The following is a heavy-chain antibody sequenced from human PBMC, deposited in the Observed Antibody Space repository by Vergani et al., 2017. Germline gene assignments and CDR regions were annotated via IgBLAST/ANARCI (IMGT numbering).Heavy chain of an antibody. J-gene: IGHJ4*03. Sequence: QVQLVQSGSEVRKPGASVKVSCQVSGYSFTELTIHWVRQAPGKGLEWRGGFDPEHGEVTFAHHIQGRVTMTEDRSTDTAYMELSSFRPEDTGLYYCAIVTEYDDISGYYLDYWGQGTLVTVSS. CDR3: AIVTEYDDISGYYLDY. V-gene: IGHV1-24*01. D-gene: IGHD3-22*01. CDR2: FDPEHGEV. CDR1: GYSFTELT.